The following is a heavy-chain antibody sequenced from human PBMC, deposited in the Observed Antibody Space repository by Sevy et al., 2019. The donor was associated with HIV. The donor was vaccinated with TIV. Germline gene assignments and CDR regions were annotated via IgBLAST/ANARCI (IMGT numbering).Heavy chain of an antibody. CDR1: GFNFGDYI. CDR3: TRAMYYYDSGSYYGMDV. V-gene: IGHV3-49*03. CDR2: IRNKTYGETR. Sequence: GGSLRLSCRGSGFNFGDYIMSWFRQAPGKGLDWVGFIRNKTYGETREYAASVKGRVTISRDDSKGIAYLQMNSVKTEDTDRYYCTRAMYYYDSGSYYGMDVWGQGTTVTVSS. J-gene: IGHJ6*02. D-gene: IGHD3-10*01.